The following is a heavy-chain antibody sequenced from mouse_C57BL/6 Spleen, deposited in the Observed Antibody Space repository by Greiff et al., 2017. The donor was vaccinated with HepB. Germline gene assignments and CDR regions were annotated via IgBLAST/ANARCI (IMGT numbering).Heavy chain of an antibody. CDR3: ARFGYDALFDY. J-gene: IGHJ2*01. CDR1: GYSITSGYY. Sequence: EVKLQESGPGLVKPSQSLSLTCSVTGYSITSGYYWNWIRQFPGNKLEWMGYISYDGSNNYNPSLKNRISITRDTSKNQFFLKLNSVTTEDTATYYCARFGYDALFDYWGQGTTLTVSS. V-gene: IGHV3-6*01. D-gene: IGHD2-2*01. CDR2: ISYDGSN.